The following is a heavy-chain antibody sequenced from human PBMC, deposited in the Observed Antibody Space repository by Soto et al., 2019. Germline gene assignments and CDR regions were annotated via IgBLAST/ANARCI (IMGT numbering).Heavy chain of an antibody. Sequence: SETLSLTCTVSGGSISSGGYYWSWIRQHPGKGLEWIGYIYYSGSTYYNPSLKSRVTISVDTFKNQFSLKLSSVTAADTAVYYCARRRYSSSWDFAFDIWGQGTMVTVSS. CDR3: ARRRYSSSWDFAFDI. CDR2: IYYSGST. V-gene: IGHV4-31*03. CDR1: GGSISSGGYY. J-gene: IGHJ3*02. D-gene: IGHD6-13*01.